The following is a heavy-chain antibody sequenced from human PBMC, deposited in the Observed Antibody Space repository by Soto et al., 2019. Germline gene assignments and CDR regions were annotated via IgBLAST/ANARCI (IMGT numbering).Heavy chain of an antibody. D-gene: IGHD2-21*01. V-gene: IGHV3-15*01. Sequence: EVQLVESGGGLVKPGESRRLSCAASGFTFTNAWMGWVRQAPGKGLEGVGRVKSKSDGETTDYAAPVKGRFTISRDDSKNTLYLQMNSVNAEDTAVYYCSTDRRIASSDYWGQGPLVTVSS. CDR2: VKSKSDGETT. CDR1: GFTFTNAW. J-gene: IGHJ4*02. CDR3: STDRRIASSDY.